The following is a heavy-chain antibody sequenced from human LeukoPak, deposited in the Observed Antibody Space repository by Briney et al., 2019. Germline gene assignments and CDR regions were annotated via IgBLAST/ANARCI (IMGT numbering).Heavy chain of an antibody. CDR2: INPNSGGT. CDR3: ARDGVYYDFWSGYPELDY. V-gene: IGHV1-2*02. Sequence: ASVKVSCKASGGTFSSYAISWVRQAPGQGLEWMGWINPNSGGTNYAQKFQGRVTMTRDTSISTAYMELSRLRSDDTAVYYCARDGVYYDFWSGYPELDYWGQGTLVTVSS. CDR1: GGTFSSYA. J-gene: IGHJ4*02. D-gene: IGHD3-3*01.